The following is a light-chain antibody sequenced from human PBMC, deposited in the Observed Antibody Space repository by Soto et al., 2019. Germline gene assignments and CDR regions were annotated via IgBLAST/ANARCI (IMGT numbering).Light chain of an antibody. CDR3: TAFSANRVYL. CDR2: EVS. CDR1: SSDVGGYNY. J-gene: IGLJ1*01. Sequence: QSALTQPPSASGSPGQSVTISCTGTSSDVGGYNYVSWYQQHPGKAPKLIIYEVSKRPSGVPDRFSGSKSGLTASLTISGLQAEDEADYYCTAFSANRVYLFGPGTKVTVL. V-gene: IGLV2-8*01.